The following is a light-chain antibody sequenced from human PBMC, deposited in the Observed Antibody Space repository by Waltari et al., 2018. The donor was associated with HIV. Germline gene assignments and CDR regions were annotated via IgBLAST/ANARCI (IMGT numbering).Light chain of an antibody. V-gene: IGLV3-19*01. CDR2: GKN. J-gene: IGLJ3*02. Sequence: SSELTQDPAVSMALGQTVRITCQGDSLRSYYAGWYQQKPGQAPVLVIYGKNNRPSGIPDRFSGSSSGNTASLTITGAQAEDEADYYCNSRDSSGNHWVFGGGTKLTVL. CDR1: SLRSYY. CDR3: NSRDSSGNHWV.